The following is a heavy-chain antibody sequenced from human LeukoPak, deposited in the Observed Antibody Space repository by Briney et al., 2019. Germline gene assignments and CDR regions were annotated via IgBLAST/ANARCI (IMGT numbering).Heavy chain of an antibody. V-gene: IGHV3-7*04. CDR3: ARDWGYCSGGSCYGPPSVCSDS. CDR1: GFTFSTYW. CDR2: IEQDGSEE. D-gene: IGHD2-15*01. J-gene: IGHJ4*02. Sequence: GGSLRLSCAASGFTFSTYWMSWVRQAPGKGLEWVANIEQDGSEEYYVDSVKGRFTISRDNAKNSLFLQMNSLRAEDTAMYYCARDWGYCSGGSCYGPPSVCSDSWDQGTLVTVSS.